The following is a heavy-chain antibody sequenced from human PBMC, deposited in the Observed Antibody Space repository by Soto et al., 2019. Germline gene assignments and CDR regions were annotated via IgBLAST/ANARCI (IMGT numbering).Heavy chain of an antibody. CDR2: IIPIFGTA. J-gene: IGHJ6*02. V-gene: IGHV1-69*12. CDR1: GGTFSSYA. CDR3: AKRYDIWDYYCGMDA. D-gene: IGHD3-22*01. Sequence: QVQLVQSGAEVKKPGSSVKVSCKASGGTFSSYAISWVRQAPGQGLEWMGGIIPIFGTADYAQKFQGRVTITADESTSTAYVELSSLRSDDTAVYYCAKRYDIWDYYCGMDAWGQGTTVTVSS.